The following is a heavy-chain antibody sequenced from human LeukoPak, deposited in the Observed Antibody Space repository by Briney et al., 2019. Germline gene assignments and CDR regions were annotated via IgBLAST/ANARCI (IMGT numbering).Heavy chain of an antibody. D-gene: IGHD2-2*01. CDR1: GFTFSDFY. J-gene: IGHJ4*02. CDR2: ISSSGSTI. CDR3: ARAGERRDIVVVPTGTIDY. Sequence: PGGSLRLSCAASGFTFSDFYMSWIRQAPGKGLEWVSFISSSGSTINYADSVKGRFTISRDNAKNSLYLQMNSLRAEDTAVYYCARAGERRDIVVVPTGTIDYWGQGTLVTVSS. V-gene: IGHV3-11*04.